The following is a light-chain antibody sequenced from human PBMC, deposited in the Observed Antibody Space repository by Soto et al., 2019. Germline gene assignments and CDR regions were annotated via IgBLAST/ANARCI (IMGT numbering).Light chain of an antibody. Sequence: EIRMTQSQAILSVSPWEIATLSCGASQSVSSHVVWYQQKPGQAPTLLISDSSTRATGIPARFRGSGSGTEFTLIISSLQSDDSAIYYCQQYNNWPPWTFGQGTKVDIK. CDR3: QQYNNWPPWT. CDR1: QSVSSH. J-gene: IGKJ1*01. CDR2: DSS. V-gene: IGKV3-15*01.